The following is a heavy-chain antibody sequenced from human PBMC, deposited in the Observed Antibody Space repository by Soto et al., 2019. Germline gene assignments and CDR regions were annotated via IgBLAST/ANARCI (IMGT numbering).Heavy chain of an antibody. CDR3: GRGGSINWYFNL. J-gene: IGHJ2*01. CDR2: INSDGSST. V-gene: IGHV3-74*01. Sequence: EVHLGESGGGLVQHGGSLRLSCAASGFTFCSYWMYWVRQATGKGLLWVSRINSDGSSTCYAASVKGRFTISRDNSTNPLDLNMNSRRAEETAVYYCGRGGSINWYFNLGGRGSLITVSS. D-gene: IGHD1-26*01. CDR1: GFTFCSYW.